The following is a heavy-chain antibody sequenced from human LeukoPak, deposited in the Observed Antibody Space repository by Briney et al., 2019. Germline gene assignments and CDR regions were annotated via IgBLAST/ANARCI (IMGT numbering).Heavy chain of an antibody. CDR2: IDWDDDK. J-gene: IGHJ6*02. Sequence: SGPALVKPTQTLTLTCTFSGFSLSTSGMCVSWIRQPPGKALEWLARIDWDDDKYYSTSLKTRLTISKDTSKNQVVLTMTNMDPVDTATYYCARIRSYYGSGENGMDVWGQGTTVTVSS. D-gene: IGHD3-10*01. CDR1: GFSLSTSGMC. CDR3: ARIRSYYGSGENGMDV. V-gene: IGHV2-70*11.